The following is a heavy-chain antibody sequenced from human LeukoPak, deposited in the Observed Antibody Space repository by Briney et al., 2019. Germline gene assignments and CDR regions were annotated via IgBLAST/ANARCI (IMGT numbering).Heavy chain of an antibody. CDR2: ISAYNGNT. V-gene: IGHV1-18*01. CDR1: GYTFTSYG. Sequence: VASVKVSCKASGYTFTSYGISWVRQAPGQGLEWMGWISAYNGNTNYAQKLQGRVTMTTDTSTSTAYMELSRLRSDDTAVYYCARGHITMVRGVPRVYYYYYMDVWGKGTTVTVSS. J-gene: IGHJ6*03. CDR3: ARGHITMVRGVPRVYYYYYMDV. D-gene: IGHD3-10*01.